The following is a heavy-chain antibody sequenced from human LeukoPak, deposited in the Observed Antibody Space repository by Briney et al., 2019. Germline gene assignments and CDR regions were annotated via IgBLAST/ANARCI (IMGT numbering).Heavy chain of an antibody. V-gene: IGHV3-30-3*01. D-gene: IGHD2-8*01. Sequence: GGSLRLSCAASGFTFSSYAMHWVRQAPGKGLEWVAVISYDEINKYYADSVKGRFTISRDNSKNTLYMQMNSPRAEDTAVYYCARDQALYGNGAFNIWGQGTLATVSS. J-gene: IGHJ3*02. CDR2: ISYDEINK. CDR3: ARDQALYGNGAFNI. CDR1: GFTFSSYA.